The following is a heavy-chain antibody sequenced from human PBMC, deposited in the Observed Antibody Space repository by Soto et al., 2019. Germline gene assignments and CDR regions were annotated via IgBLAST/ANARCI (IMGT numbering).Heavy chain of an antibody. CDR1: GGTFSSYA. CDR2: IIPIFGTA. D-gene: IGHD2-2*01. CDR3: ARHVPTAGYSYGMDV. Sequence: QVQLVQSGAEVKKPGSSVKVSCKASGGTFSSYAISWVRQAPGQGLEWMGGIIPIFGTANYAQKFQGRVTXTXAXSXXTAYMELSSLRSEDTAVYFCARHVPTAGYSYGMDVWGQGTTVTVSS. J-gene: IGHJ6*02. V-gene: IGHV1-69*05.